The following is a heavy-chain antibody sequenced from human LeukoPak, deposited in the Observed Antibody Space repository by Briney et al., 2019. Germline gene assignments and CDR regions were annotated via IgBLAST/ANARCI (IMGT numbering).Heavy chain of an antibody. V-gene: IGHV4-59*01. Sequence: SETLSLTCTVSGGSISSYYWSWIRQPPGKGLEWIGYIYYSGSTNYNPSLKSRVTISVDTSKNQFSLELSSVTAADTAVYYCAREESSGWFDYWGQGTLVTVSS. CDR2: IYYSGST. D-gene: IGHD6-19*01. J-gene: IGHJ4*02. CDR3: AREESSGWFDY. CDR1: GGSISSYY.